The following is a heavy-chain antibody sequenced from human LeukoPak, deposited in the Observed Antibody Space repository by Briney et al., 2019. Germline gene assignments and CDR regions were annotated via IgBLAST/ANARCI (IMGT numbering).Heavy chain of an antibody. V-gene: IGHV4-59*12. Sequence: SETLSLTCTVSGGSISSYYWSWIRQPPGKGLEWIGYIYYSGSTNYNPSLKSRVTISVDTSKNQFSLKLRFVTAADTAVYYCARVRCSGGSCPYYYYYYYMDVWGKGTTVTVSS. CDR3: ARVRCSGGSCPYYYYYYYMDV. CDR2: IYYSGST. D-gene: IGHD2-15*01. J-gene: IGHJ6*03. CDR1: GGSISSYY.